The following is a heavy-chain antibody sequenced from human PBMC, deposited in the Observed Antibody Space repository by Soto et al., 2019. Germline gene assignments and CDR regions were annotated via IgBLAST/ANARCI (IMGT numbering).Heavy chain of an antibody. V-gene: IGHV4-59*08. J-gene: IGHJ4*02. CDR1: GGSISDHY. D-gene: IGHD2-15*01. CDR2: IYNGGRT. CDR3: AGYSTNHFDTVY. Sequence: PSETLSLTCTVSGGSISDHYYMWIRQSPGKGLEYIGYIYNGGRTDYNPSLKSRVIISVDTSENQFPLVLDSVTAADSALYCCAGYSTNHFDTVYWGQGTLVTVSS.